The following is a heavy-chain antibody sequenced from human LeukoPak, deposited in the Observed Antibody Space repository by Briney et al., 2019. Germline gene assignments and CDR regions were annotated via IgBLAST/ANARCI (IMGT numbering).Heavy chain of an antibody. D-gene: IGHD1-7*01. V-gene: IGHV4-59*01. CDR2: IYYSGST. CDR1: GGSISSYY. Sequence: SETLSLTCTVSGGSISSYYWSWIRQPPGKGLEWIGYIYYSGSTNYNPSLKSRVTISVDTSKNQFSLKLSSVTAADTAVYYCARDGSTGRFDPWGQGTLVTVSS. CDR3: ARDGSTGRFDP. J-gene: IGHJ5*02.